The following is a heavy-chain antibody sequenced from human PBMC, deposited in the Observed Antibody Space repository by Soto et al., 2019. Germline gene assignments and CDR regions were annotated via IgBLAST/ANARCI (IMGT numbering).Heavy chain of an antibody. J-gene: IGHJ4*02. V-gene: IGHV3-23*01. CDR3: ARGSEDSYPGSRIFDF. D-gene: IGHD3-10*01. Sequence: EVQLLVSGGDLVQPGGSLRLSCVASGFTFGSRAMSWVRQAPGEGLEWVSTITDNGGDSKSADSVRGRFAISRDNSKXXXFLQMNSLRAEDSAIYYCARGSEDSYPGSRIFDFWGRGTLVSVSS. CDR2: ITDNGGDS. CDR1: GFTFGSRA.